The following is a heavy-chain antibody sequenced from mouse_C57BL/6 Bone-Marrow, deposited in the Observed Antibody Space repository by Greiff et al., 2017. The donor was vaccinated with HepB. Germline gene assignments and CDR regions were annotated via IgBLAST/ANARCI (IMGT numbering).Heavy chain of an antibody. CDR2: IYPGSGNT. J-gene: IGHJ2*01. Sequence: VQLQQSGPELVKPGASVKISCKASGYSFTSYYIHWVKQRPGQGLEWIGWIYPGSGNTKYNEKFKGKATLTADTSSSTAYMQLSSLTSEDSAVYYCARREGYYGLDYWGQGTTLTVSS. CDR3: ARREGYYGLDY. V-gene: IGHV1-66*01. D-gene: IGHD1-1*01. CDR1: GYSFTSYY.